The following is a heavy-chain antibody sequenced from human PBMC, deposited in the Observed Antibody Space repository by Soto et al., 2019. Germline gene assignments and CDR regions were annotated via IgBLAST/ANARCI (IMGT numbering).Heavy chain of an antibody. CDR1: GDSISSYY. V-gene: IGHV4-59*01. CDR2: IYYSGST. D-gene: IGHD3-22*01. CDR3: ARGRRYYDSSA. Sequence: PSENLSLTCTVSGDSISSYYWSWIRQPPGKGLEWIGYIYYSGSTNYNPSLKSRVTISVDTSKNQFSLKLSSVTAADTAVYYCARGRRYYDSSAWGQGTLVTVSS. J-gene: IGHJ5*02.